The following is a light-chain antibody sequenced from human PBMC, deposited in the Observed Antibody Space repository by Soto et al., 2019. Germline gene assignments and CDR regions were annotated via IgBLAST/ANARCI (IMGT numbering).Light chain of an antibody. CDR2: GAS. CDR1: PTVSSY. J-gene: IGKJ1*01. CDR3: QQYNTWHQT. Sequence: EILMTQSPATLSVSPGERATLSYRPSPTVSSYKAWYKQKPGQAPRPLLNGASTRANGIPDRLRASGSGTELTINIRSLQSEDFTVYYCQQYNTWHQTFGQGTKV. V-gene: IGKV3-15*01.